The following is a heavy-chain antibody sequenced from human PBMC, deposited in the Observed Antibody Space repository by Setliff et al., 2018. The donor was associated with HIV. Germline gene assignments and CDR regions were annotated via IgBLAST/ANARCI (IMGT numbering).Heavy chain of an antibody. Sequence: SETLSLTCAVYGGSLSGYYWSWIRQAPGKGLEWIGEINHRGRTRYNPSLKSRVTISVETSKNQFSLRVNSVTAADTASYYCARGFSGDYVFTGYMDAWGKGTTVTVSS. V-gene: IGHV4-34*01. D-gene: IGHD3-3*01. CDR1: GGSLSGYY. J-gene: IGHJ6*03. CDR2: INHRGRT. CDR3: ARGFSGDYVFTGYMDA.